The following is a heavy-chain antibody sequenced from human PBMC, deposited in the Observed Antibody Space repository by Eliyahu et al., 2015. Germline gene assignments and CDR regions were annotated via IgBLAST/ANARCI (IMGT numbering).Heavy chain of an antibody. CDR2: IDWDDDK. Sequence: QVTLKESGPALVKPTQTLTLTCTFSGFSLSSSGMRVNWIRQPPGKALEWLARIDWDDDKYYHTSLQTRLTISKDTSKNQVVLIMTNVDPMDTATYYCARMARYSGNYFDYWGQGTLVTVSS. CDR3: ARMARYSGNYFDY. CDR1: GFSLSSSGMR. D-gene: IGHD1-26*01. V-gene: IGHV2-70*04. J-gene: IGHJ4*02.